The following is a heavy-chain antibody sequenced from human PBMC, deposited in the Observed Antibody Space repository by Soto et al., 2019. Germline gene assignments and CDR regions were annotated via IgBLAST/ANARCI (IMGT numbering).Heavy chain of an antibody. Sequence: QVQLQESGPGLVKPSQTLSLTCTVSGGSISSVVYYWSWIRQPPGKGLEWIGYVYYRGSTYYNPSLKSRVTLSVDTSKNAFPLKLRSLTAADTAVDYCARGPTYYYILSGLFFDYWCQGSLVTVSS. CDR3: ARGPTYYYILSGLFFDY. CDR1: GGSISSVVYY. V-gene: IGHV4-30-4*01. J-gene: IGHJ4*02. D-gene: IGHD3-9*01. CDR2: VYYRGST.